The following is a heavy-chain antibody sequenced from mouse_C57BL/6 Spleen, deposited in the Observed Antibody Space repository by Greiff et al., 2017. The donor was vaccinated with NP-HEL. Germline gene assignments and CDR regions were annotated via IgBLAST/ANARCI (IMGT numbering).Heavy chain of an antibody. CDR1: GYTFTSYG. V-gene: IGHV1-81*01. J-gene: IGHJ3*01. Sequence: QVQLQQSGAELARPGASVKLSCKASGYTFTSYGISWVKQRTGQGLEWIGEIYPRSGNTYYNEKFKGKATLTADKSSSTAYMELRSLTSEDSAVYFCASPPYDYDETWLAYWGQGTLVTVSA. CDR3: ASPPYDYDETWLAY. CDR2: IYPRSGNT. D-gene: IGHD2-4*01.